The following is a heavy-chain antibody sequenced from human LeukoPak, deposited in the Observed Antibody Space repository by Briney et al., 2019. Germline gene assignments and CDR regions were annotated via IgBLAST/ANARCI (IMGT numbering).Heavy chain of an antibody. CDR1: GFTFSDHY. J-gene: IGHJ4*02. Sequence: GGSLRLSCAASGFTFSDHYMDWVRQAPGKGLEWVGRTRNKANSYTTEYAASVKGRFTISRDDSKNSLHLQMNSLKTEDTAVYYCAREKYYYDSSTLFDYWGQGTLVTVSS. CDR3: AREKYYYDSSTLFDY. CDR2: TRNKANSYTT. V-gene: IGHV3-72*01. D-gene: IGHD3-22*01.